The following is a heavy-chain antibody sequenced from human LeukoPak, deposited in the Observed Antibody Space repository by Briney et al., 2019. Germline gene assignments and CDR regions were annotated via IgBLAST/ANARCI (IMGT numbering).Heavy chain of an antibody. CDR3: ASHRWLAPIDY. Sequence: SETLSLTCTVSGGSISSSSYYWSWIRQPPGKGLEWIAFIYYSGSTNYNPSLKSRVTISVDTSKNQFSLRLSSVTAADTAMYYCASHRWLAPIDYWGQGTLVTVSS. V-gene: IGHV4-61*01. CDR2: IYYSGST. CDR1: GGSISSSSYY. D-gene: IGHD6-19*01. J-gene: IGHJ4*02.